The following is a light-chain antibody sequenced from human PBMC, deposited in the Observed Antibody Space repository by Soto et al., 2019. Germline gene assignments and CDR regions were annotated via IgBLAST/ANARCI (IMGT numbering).Light chain of an antibody. CDR3: QQYVTAFRT. CDR2: KSS. CDR1: QSISSW. Sequence: DIQMTQSPSTLSASVGDRVTITCRASQSISSWLAWYQQKPGNAPQLLXXKSSTLQSGVPSRFSGSGSETEFTLTISSLQPDDFATYYCQQYVTAFRTFGQGTKLDIK. J-gene: IGKJ1*01. V-gene: IGKV1-5*03.